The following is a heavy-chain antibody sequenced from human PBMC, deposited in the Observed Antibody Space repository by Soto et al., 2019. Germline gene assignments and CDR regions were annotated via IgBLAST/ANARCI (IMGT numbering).Heavy chain of an antibody. Sequence: GESLKISCKGSGYSFTSYWIGWVRQMPGKGLEWMGIIYPGDSDTRYSPSFQGQVTISADKSISTAYLQWSSLKASDTAMYYCARHRRAAGDLSAFDIWGQGTMVTVSS. CDR1: GYSFTSYW. J-gene: IGHJ3*02. V-gene: IGHV5-51*01. CDR3: ARHRRAAGDLSAFDI. CDR2: IYPGDSDT. D-gene: IGHD6-13*01.